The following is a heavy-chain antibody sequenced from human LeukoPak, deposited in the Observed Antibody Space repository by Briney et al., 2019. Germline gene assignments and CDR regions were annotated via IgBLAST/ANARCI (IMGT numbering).Heavy chain of an antibody. CDR3: ARGRKDIVVVPAAIFGY. V-gene: IGHV4-34*01. CDR2: INHSGST. D-gene: IGHD2-2*01. Sequence: SDTLSLTCAVYGGSFSGYYWSWIRQPPGKGLEWIGEINHSGSTNYNPSLKSRVTISVDTSKNQFSLKLSSVTAADTAVYYCARGRKDIVVVPAAIFGYWGQGTLVTVSS. J-gene: IGHJ4*02. CDR1: GGSFSGYY.